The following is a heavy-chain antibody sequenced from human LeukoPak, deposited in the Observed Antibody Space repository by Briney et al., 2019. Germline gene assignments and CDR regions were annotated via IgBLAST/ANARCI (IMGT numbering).Heavy chain of an antibody. CDR2: IYSGGST. V-gene: IGHV3-53*01. J-gene: IGHJ4*02. CDR1: GFTVSSNY. Sequence: GGSLRLSCAASGFTVSSNYMSWVRQAPGKGLEWVSVIYSGGSTYYADSVKGRFTISRDNAKNSLYLQMNSLRVEDTAVYYCARDSYGGNGIPDYFDYWGQGILVTVSS. D-gene: IGHD4-23*01. CDR3: ARDSYGGNGIPDYFDY.